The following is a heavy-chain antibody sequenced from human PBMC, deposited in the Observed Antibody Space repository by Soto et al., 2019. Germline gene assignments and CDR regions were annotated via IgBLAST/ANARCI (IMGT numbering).Heavy chain of an antibody. CDR3: ASVAGTGAFFYYAMDV. D-gene: IGHD6-19*01. CDR2: ISYDGTEK. J-gene: IGHJ6*02. V-gene: IGHV3-30*03. CDR1: GFTFSDFG. Sequence: QVQLVESGGGVVQPGRSLRLSCAVSGFTFSDFGMHWVRQAPGKGLHWVAVISYDGTEKYYADSVKGRFTISRDNSKNARYLKMNNVRAEDTSVYYCASVAGTGAFFYYAMDVWGQGTTVTVSS.